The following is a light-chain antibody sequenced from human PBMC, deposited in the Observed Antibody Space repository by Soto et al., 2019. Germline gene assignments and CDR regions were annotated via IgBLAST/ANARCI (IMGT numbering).Light chain of an antibody. CDR2: EVS. V-gene: IGLV2-8*01. Sequence: QSVLTQPPSASGSPGQSVTISCTGTSSDVGGYNYVSWYQQHPGKAPKLMIYEVSKRPSGVPDRFFGSKSGNTASLTVSGLQAEDEADYYCSSYAGSNNVVVFGGGTKLTVL. CDR3: SSYAGSNNVVV. CDR1: SSDVGGYNY. J-gene: IGLJ2*01.